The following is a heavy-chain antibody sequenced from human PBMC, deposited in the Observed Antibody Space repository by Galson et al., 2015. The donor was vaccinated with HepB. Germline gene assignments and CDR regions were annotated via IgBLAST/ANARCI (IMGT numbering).Heavy chain of an antibody. Sequence: SLRLSCAASGFTFSSYWMSWVRQAPGKGLEWVANIKQDGSEKYYVDSVEGRFTISRDNSKNTLYLQMNSLRAEDTAVYYCAKLAPIVVVPAAIRSNYYYYMDVWGKGTTVTASS. CDR1: GFTFSSYW. D-gene: IGHD2-2*01. CDR3: AKLAPIVVVPAAIRSNYYYYMDV. CDR2: IKQDGSEK. J-gene: IGHJ6*03. V-gene: IGHV3-7*01.